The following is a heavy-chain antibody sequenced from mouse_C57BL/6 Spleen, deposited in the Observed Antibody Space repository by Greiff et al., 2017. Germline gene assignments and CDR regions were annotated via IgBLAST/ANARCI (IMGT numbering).Heavy chain of an antibody. J-gene: IGHJ1*03. V-gene: IGHV1-64*01. Sequence: VQLQQPGAELVKPGASVKLSCKASGYTFTSYWMHWVKQRPGQGLEWIGMIHPNSGSTNYNEKFKSKATLTVDNSSSTAYMQLSSLTSEDSAVYYCARSGGSSHWYFEVWGTGTTVTVSS. CDR1: GYTFTSYW. CDR3: ARSGGSSHWYFEV. CDR2: IHPNSGST. D-gene: IGHD1-1*01.